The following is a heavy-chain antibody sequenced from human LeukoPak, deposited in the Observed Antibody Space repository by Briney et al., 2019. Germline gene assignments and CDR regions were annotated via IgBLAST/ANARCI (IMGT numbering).Heavy chain of an antibody. J-gene: IGHJ5*02. V-gene: IGHV1-24*01. CDR2: FGPEDGET. D-gene: IGHD2-2*01. CDR3: ATRYQLLNNWFDP. Sequence: ASVKVSCKVSGYTLTELSMHWVRQAPGKGLEWMGGFGPEDGETIYAQKFQGRVTMTEDTSTDTAYMELSSLRSEDTAVYYCATRYQLLNNWFDPWGQGTLVTVSS. CDR1: GYTLTELS.